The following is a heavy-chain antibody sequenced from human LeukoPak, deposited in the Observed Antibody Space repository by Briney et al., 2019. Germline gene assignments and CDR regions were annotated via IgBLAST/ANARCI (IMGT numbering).Heavy chain of an antibody. D-gene: IGHD2-2*01. J-gene: IGHJ4*02. Sequence: SETLSLTCGVSGGSISSTNWWTWVRQPPGEGLEWIGEVELSGRTNYNPSLESRVTISVDMSANHISLKLTSVTAADTAVYYCASLVVPAANFDYWGQGTLVTVSS. CDR1: GGSISSTNW. CDR2: VELSGRT. CDR3: ASLVVPAANFDY. V-gene: IGHV4-4*02.